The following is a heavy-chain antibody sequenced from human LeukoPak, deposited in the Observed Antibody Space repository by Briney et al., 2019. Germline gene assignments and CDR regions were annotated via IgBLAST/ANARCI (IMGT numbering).Heavy chain of an antibody. J-gene: IGHJ4*02. CDR2: INHSGST. D-gene: IGHD5-18*01. Sequence: SETLSLXCAVYGGSFSGYYWSWIRQPPGKGLEWIGEINHSGSTNYNPSLKSRVTISVDTSKNQFSLKLSSVTAADTAVYYCATRRGYSYGARDYWGQGTLVTVSS. V-gene: IGHV4-34*01. CDR3: ATRRGYSYGARDY. CDR1: GGSFSGYY.